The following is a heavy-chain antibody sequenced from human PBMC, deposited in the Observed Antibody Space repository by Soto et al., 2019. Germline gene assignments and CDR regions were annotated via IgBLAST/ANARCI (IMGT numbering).Heavy chain of an antibody. CDR2: ISNNGGST. D-gene: IGHD6-19*01. CDR3: VKDPSRGGWYGFFLH. CDR1: GFIFSDYA. Sequence: GGSLRLSCSASGFIFSDYAMHWVRPTPGKGLEFVSAISNNGGSTNDAPSVWGRFTISRDNSKNTVYLEMSSLRVEDTAIYYCVKDPSRGGWYGFFLHWGQGTVVTVSS. J-gene: IGHJ1*01. V-gene: IGHV3-64D*06.